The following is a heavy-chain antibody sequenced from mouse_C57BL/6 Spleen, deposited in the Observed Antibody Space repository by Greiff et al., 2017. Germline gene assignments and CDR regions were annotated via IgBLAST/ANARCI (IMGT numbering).Heavy chain of an antibody. CDR3: ARGEVYYYGSSSFDY. J-gene: IGHJ2*01. CDR1: GYTFTSYW. Sequence: QVQLQQPGAELVMPGASVKLSCKASGYTFTSYWMHWVKQRPGQGLEWIGEIDPSDSYTNYNQKCKGKSTLTVDKSSSTAYMQLSRLTSEDSAVYYCARGEVYYYGSSSFDYWGQGTTLTVSS. D-gene: IGHD1-1*01. V-gene: IGHV1-69*01. CDR2: IDPSDSYT.